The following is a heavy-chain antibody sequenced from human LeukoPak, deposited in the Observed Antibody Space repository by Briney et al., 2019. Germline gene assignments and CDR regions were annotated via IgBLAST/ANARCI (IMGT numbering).Heavy chain of an antibody. CDR3: ARAASSSWYYYYMDV. V-gene: IGHV4-34*01. CDR1: GGSFSGYY. CDR2: INHSGST. Sequence: KPSETLSLTCAVYGGSFSGYYWSWLRQPPGKGLEWIGEINHSGSTNYNPSLKSRVTISVDTSKNQFSLKLSSVTAADTAVYYCARAASSSWYYYYMDVWGKGTTVTVSS. J-gene: IGHJ6*03. D-gene: IGHD6-6*01.